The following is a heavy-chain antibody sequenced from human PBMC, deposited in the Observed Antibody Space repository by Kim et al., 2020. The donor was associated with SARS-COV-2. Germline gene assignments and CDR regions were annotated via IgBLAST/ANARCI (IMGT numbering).Heavy chain of an antibody. V-gene: IGHV3-21*01. D-gene: IGHD6-19*01. Sequence: GGSLRLSCAASGFTFSSYSMNWVRQAPGKGLEWVSSISSSSSYIYYADSVKGRFTISRDNAKNSLYLQMNSLRAEDTAVYYCAISGYSSGWDIDYWGQGTLVTVSS. J-gene: IGHJ4*02. CDR3: AISGYSSGWDIDY. CDR1: GFTFSSYS. CDR2: ISSSSSYI.